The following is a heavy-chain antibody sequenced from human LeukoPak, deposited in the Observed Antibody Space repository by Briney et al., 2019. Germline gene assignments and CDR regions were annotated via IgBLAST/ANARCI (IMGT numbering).Heavy chain of an antibody. CDR1: GFTFDDYS. CDR2: ISWDGGST. J-gene: IGHJ4*02. V-gene: IGHV3-43*01. Sequence: GGSLRLSCAASGFTFDDYSMHWVRQAPGKGLEWVSLISWDGGSTYYAVSVKGRFTISRDNSKNSLSLQMNSLRPEDTALYYCAKDGKNYFDYWGQGTLVTVSS. CDR3: AKDGKNYFDY.